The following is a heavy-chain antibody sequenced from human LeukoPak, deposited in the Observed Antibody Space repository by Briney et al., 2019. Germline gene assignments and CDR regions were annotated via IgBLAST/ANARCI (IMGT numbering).Heavy chain of an antibody. CDR3: ARDNVVEAFDI. CDR1: GFTFSSYS. Sequence: GESLRLSCAASGFTFSSYSMNWVRQAPGKGLEWVSYISSSSSTIYYADSVKGRFTISRDNAKNSVFLQMNSLRAEDTAVYYCARDNVVEAFDIWGQGTMVTVSS. J-gene: IGHJ3*02. V-gene: IGHV3-48*04. CDR2: ISSSSSTI. D-gene: IGHD2-21*01.